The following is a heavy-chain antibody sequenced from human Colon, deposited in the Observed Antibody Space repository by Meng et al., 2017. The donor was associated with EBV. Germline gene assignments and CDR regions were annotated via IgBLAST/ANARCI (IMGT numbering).Heavy chain of an antibody. CDR1: GGSFRDYY. V-gene: IGHV4-34*01. Sequence: QVQLQQWGARLLNPSETLSRSCAVYGGSFRDYYWTWIRHPPGKGLEWIREIDHRGNTKYNPSLKSRVTISLDTSKKQFSLKVSSVTAADSAVYYCARRGPSGNFSPWSQGALVTVSS. J-gene: IGHJ5*02. CDR2: IDHRGNT. D-gene: IGHD3-10*01. CDR3: ARRGPSGNFSP.